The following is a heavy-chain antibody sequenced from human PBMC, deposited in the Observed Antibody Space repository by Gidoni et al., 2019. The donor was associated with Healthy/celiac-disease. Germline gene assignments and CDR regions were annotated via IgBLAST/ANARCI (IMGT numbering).Heavy chain of an antibody. Sequence: QLQLQESGPGLVKPAETMSLTCTVAGGAISSSSYYWGWIRQPPGKGLEWIGSIYYSGSTYYIPSLTSRVTISVDTSKNQFSLKLSSVTAADTAVYYCARLVEFNNYYDSSGYYYFDYWGQGTLVTVSS. CDR2: IYYSGST. CDR1: GGAISSSSYY. J-gene: IGHJ4*02. V-gene: IGHV4-39*01. D-gene: IGHD3-22*01. CDR3: ARLVEFNNYYDSSGYYYFDY.